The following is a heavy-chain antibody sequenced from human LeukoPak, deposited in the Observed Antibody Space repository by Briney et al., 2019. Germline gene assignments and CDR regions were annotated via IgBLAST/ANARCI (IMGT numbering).Heavy chain of an antibody. V-gene: IGHV1-69*06. CDR2: IIPIFGTA. J-gene: IGHJ5*02. D-gene: IGHD3-22*01. CDR1: GGTFSSYA. Sequence: ASVKVSCKASGGTFSSYAISWVRQAPGQGLEWMGGIIPIFGTANYAQKFQGRVTITADKSTSTAYMELSSLRSEDTAVYYCAREEYYYDSSGYYLQGWFDPWGQGTLVTVSS. CDR3: AREEYYYDSSGYYLQGWFDP.